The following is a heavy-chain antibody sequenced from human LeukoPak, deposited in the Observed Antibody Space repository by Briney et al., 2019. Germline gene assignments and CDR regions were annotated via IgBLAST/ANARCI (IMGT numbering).Heavy chain of an antibody. CDR2: IYYSEST. J-gene: IGHJ4*02. Sequence: PSETLSLTCTVSGGSISSYYWSWIRQPPGKGLEWIGYIYYSESTNYNPSLKSRVTISVDTSKNQFSLKLSSVTAADTAVYYCAGGLRYFDLYYWGQGTLVTVSS. D-gene: IGHD3-9*01. CDR1: GGSISSYY. CDR3: AGGLRYFDLYY. V-gene: IGHV4-59*08.